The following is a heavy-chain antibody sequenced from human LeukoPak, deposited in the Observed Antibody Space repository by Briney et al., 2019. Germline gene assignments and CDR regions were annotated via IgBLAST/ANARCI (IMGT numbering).Heavy chain of an antibody. D-gene: IGHD3-3*01. J-gene: IGHJ4*02. CDR2: IIPILGIA. V-gene: IGHV1-69*04. CDR1: GGTFSSYV. CDR3: ARAPYYDFWSGYYFDY. Sequence: SVKVSCKASGGTFSSYVISWVRQAPGQGLEWMGRIIPILGIANYAQKFQGRVTITADKSTSTAYMELSSLRSEDTAVYYCARAPYYDFWSGYYFDYWGQGTLVTVSS.